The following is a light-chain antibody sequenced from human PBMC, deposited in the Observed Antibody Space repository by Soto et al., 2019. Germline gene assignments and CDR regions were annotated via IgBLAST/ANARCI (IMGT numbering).Light chain of an antibody. Sequence: ALTQPASLSGSPGQSVTISCTGTSSDVGAYKYVSWYQQHPGKAPKLMIYEVSNRPSGVSNRFSGSKSGNTASLTISGLQADDEADYYCNSYAGDIIRFVFGTGTKVTVL. CDR3: NSYAGDIIRFV. CDR1: SSDVGAYKY. CDR2: EVS. V-gene: IGLV2-14*01. J-gene: IGLJ1*01.